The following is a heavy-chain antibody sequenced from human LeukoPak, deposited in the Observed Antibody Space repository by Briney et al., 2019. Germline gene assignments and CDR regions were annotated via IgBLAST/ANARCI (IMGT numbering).Heavy chain of an antibody. CDR1: GFTFSSYG. CDR2: ISGSGGST. Sequence: GGSLRLSCAASGFTFSSYGMSWVRQAPGKGLEWVSAISGSGGSTHYADSVKGRFTISRDNSKNTLYLQMNSLRAEDTAVYYCAKGRGYSYGPSDYWGQGTLVTVSS. V-gene: IGHV3-23*01. CDR3: AKGRGYSYGPSDY. J-gene: IGHJ4*02. D-gene: IGHD5-18*01.